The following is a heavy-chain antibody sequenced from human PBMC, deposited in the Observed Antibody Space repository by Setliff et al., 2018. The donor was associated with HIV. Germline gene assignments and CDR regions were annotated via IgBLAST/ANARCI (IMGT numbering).Heavy chain of an antibody. Sequence: SVKVSCKASGGTFSSYAISWVRQAPGQGIEWMGGIIPIFGTANYAQKFQGRVTITADESTSTAYMELSSLRSEDTAVYYCARDPGGYDSSGFDAFDIWGQGTMVTVSS. CDR1: GGTFSSYA. D-gene: IGHD3-22*01. CDR2: IIPIFGTA. J-gene: IGHJ3*02. V-gene: IGHV1-69*13. CDR3: ARDPGGYDSSGFDAFDI.